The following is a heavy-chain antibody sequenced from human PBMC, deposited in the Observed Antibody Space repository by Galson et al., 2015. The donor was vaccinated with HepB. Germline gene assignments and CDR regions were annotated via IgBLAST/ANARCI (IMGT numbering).Heavy chain of an antibody. J-gene: IGHJ6*02. Sequence: SLRLSCAASGFSVNSNYMTWVRQAPGKGLKWVSLISAGGGTYYADSVKGRFTISRDNSKNTLYLQMNSLRAEDTAMYYCARVRGWYYYYGMDVWGRGTTVTVSS. CDR3: ARVRGWYYYYGMDV. V-gene: IGHV3-53*01. CDR1: GFSVNSNY. D-gene: IGHD6-19*01. CDR2: ISAGGGT.